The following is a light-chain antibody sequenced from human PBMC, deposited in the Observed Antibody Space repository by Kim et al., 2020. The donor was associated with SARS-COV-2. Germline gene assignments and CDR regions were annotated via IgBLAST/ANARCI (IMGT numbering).Light chain of an antibody. CDR2: DVS. CDR1: SSGVGGYNY. V-gene: IGLV2-14*03. Sequence: GESITISCTGTSSGVGGYNYDSWYQQHPGKAPKRMIYDVSNRPSGVSNRFSGSKSGNTASLTISGRQAEDEADDYCSSYTCSSRWVFGGGTQLTVL. CDR3: SSYTCSSRWV. J-gene: IGLJ3*02.